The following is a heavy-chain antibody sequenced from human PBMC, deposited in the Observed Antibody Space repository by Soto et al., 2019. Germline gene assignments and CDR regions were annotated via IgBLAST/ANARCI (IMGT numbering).Heavy chain of an antibody. V-gene: IGHV4-34*01. CDR1: GGSFSGYY. CDR3: ARGGAYYDCWSGYYSRNWFDP. D-gene: IGHD3-3*01. CDR2: INHSGST. Sequence: QVQLQQWGAGLLKPSETLSLTCAVYGGSFSGYYWSWIRQPPGKGLEWIGEINHSGSTNYNPSLKSRVTISVDTAKNQFSLKMSSVTAADTAVYYCARGGAYYDCWSGYYSRNWFDPWGQGTLVTVSS. J-gene: IGHJ5*02.